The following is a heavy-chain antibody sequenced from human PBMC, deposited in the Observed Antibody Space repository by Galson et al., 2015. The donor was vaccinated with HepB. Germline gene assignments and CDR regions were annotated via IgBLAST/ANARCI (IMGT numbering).Heavy chain of an antibody. Sequence: LSRTCTISGFSISYVYYRGWIRQPPGTGPGWFRSIYHTSSTYYNPSLQGPDTITVDTSKNQFSLRVRSVTAADTAVYYCARSYRGGRGQYYYYYGMDVWGQGTTVTVSS. V-gene: IGHV4-38-2*02. J-gene: IGHJ6*02. CDR2: IYHTSST. CDR3: ARSYRGGRGQYYYYYGMDV. D-gene: IGHD4-11*01. CDR1: GFSISYVYY.